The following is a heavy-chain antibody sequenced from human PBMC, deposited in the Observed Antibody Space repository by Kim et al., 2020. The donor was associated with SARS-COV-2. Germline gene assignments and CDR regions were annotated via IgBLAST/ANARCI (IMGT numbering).Heavy chain of an antibody. CDR1: GFRFSDHY. Sequence: GGSLRLSCATSGFRFSDHYMSWIRQAPGKGLEWVSYIGSSNSNTNYADSVKGRFTISRDNAKNSLYLQMNSLRAEDTAVYYCARSDINMVSHAYWGQGTLVTVSS. V-gene: IGHV3-11*03. CDR3: ARSDINMVSHAY. CDR2: IGSSNSNT. J-gene: IGHJ4*02. D-gene: IGHD3-10*01.